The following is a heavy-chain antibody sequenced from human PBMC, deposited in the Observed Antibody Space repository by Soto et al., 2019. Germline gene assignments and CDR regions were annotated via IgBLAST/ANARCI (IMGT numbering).Heavy chain of an antibody. V-gene: IGHV4-30-4*08. J-gene: IGHJ4*02. Sequence: SQALSVTSTVSCGSISPCSYFLCWIRHQKGKGLEWIGYIYYSGSTYYNPSLKSRVTISVDTSKNQCSLKLSSVTAADTAVYYCASAIDIEYAFAVNPPMISDYWGQGTLVTVSS. CDR3: ASAIDIEYAFAVNPPMISDY. CDR2: IYYSGST. D-gene: IGHD3-16*01. CDR1: CGSISPCSYF.